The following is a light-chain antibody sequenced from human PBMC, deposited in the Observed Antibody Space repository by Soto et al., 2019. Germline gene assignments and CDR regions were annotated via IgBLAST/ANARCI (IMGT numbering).Light chain of an antibody. V-gene: IGKV3-20*01. CDR1: QSVSSSF. Sequence: EIVLTQSPGTLSLSPGEGVTLSCRASQSVSSSFLAWYQQKPGQAPRLLIYGASSRATGIPDRFTGSGSGTDFTLTISRLEPEEFAVYYCQQYGRSPPWTFGQGTKVEL. CDR3: QQYGRSPPWT. CDR2: GAS. J-gene: IGKJ1*01.